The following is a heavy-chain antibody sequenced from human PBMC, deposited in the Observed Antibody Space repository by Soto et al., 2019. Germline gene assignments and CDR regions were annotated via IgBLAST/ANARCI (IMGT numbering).Heavy chain of an antibody. CDR3: AKSGRTRYYNYGLHV. J-gene: IGHJ6*02. D-gene: IGHD1-26*01. Sequence: QGQLVQSGGEVKKSGASVKVSCKASGYTFSRYGISWVRQAPGQGLEWMGWISGYNGDTNYAQKSQGWVTMTIDTSTATAYRELASLTSDDPAVYYWAKSGRTRYYNYGLHVWGHGTTGSVSS. V-gene: IGHV1-18*01. CDR1: GYTFSRYG. CDR2: ISGYNGDT.